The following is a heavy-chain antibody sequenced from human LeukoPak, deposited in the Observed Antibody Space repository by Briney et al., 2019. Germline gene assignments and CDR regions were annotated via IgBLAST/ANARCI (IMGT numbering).Heavy chain of an antibody. CDR1: GYAFTSYD. D-gene: IGHD6-6*01. J-gene: IGHJ4*02. CDR3: ARGAWTSSFDY. CDR2: MNPNSGNT. V-gene: IGHV1-8*01. Sequence: GASVKVSFKSSGYAFTSYDINWVRQATGQGLEWMGWMNPNSGNTDYAQKFQGRVAMTRDTSTSTVYMELSSLRSEDTAVYYCARGAWTSSFDYWGQGTLVTVSS.